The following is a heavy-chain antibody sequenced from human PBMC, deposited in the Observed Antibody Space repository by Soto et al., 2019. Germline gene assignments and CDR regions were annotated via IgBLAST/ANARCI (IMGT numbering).Heavy chain of an antibody. CDR3: ARGRGWRDY. D-gene: IGHD6-19*01. J-gene: IGHJ4*02. CDR2: IWYDGTQK. V-gene: IGHV3-33*01. Sequence: QVQLEESGGGVVQPGRSLRLSCEASGFTFNTYSMHWVRQPPGKGLEWLAAIWYDGTQKYYADSVKGRFIISRDNSKKTLYLEMNSLRAEDTAVYYCARGRGWRDYWGQGTLVTVSS. CDR1: GFTFNTYS.